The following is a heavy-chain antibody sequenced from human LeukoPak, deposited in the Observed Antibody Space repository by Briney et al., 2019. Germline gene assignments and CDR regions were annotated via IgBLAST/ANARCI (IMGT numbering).Heavy chain of an antibody. V-gene: IGHV1-2*02. J-gene: IGHJ4*02. D-gene: IGHD6-13*01. Sequence: ASVKVSCKASGYTFTGSYMHWVRQAPGQGLEWMGWINPNSGGTKYALKSQGRVTMTRDTSINTAYMELTRLRSDDTAVYYCARGDGSSWTNFDFWGQGTLVTVSS. CDR2: INPNSGGT. CDR3: ARGDGSSWTNFDF. CDR1: GYTFTGSY.